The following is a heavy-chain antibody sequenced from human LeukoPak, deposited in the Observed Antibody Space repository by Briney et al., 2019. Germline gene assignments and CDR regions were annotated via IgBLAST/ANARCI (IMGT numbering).Heavy chain of an antibody. CDR3: ARVRGGGYCSGGNCYAPNWFDP. J-gene: IGHJ5*02. Sequence: SETLSLTCAVSGGSISSSNWWSWVRQPPGKGLEWIGEIYHSGSTNYNPSLKSRVTISVDTSKTQFSLRLSSVTPADTAVYFCARVRGGGYCSGGNCYAPNWFDPWGQGTLVTVSS. D-gene: IGHD2-15*01. CDR2: IYHSGST. CDR1: GGSISSSNW. V-gene: IGHV4-4*02.